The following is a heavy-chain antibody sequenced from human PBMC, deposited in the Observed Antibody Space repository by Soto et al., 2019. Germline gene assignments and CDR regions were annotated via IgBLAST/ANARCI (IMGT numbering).Heavy chain of an antibody. D-gene: IGHD5-12*01. Sequence: PGGSLRLSCAASGFTFSSYGMHWVRQAPGKGLEWVAIIWYDGNNKYYADSVKGRFTISRDNSNNMLYLQMNSLRADDTAVYYCARHESGYNDYWGQGTLVTVSS. V-gene: IGHV3-33*01. CDR3: ARHESGYNDY. J-gene: IGHJ4*02. CDR2: IWYDGNNK. CDR1: GFTFSSYG.